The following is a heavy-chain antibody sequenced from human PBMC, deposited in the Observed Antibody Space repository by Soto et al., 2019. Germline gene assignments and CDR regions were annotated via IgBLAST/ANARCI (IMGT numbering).Heavy chain of an antibody. CDR2: ISGSGGST. Sequence: GGSLRLSCAASGFTFSSYAMSWVRQAPGKGLEWVSAISGSGGSTYYADSVKGRFTNSRDNSKNTLYLQMNSLRAEDTAVYYCAKGDGHSSGYYYYYGMDVWGQGTTVTVSS. CDR3: AKGDGHSSGYYYYYGMDV. CDR1: GFTFSSYA. J-gene: IGHJ6*02. D-gene: IGHD3-22*01. V-gene: IGHV3-23*01.